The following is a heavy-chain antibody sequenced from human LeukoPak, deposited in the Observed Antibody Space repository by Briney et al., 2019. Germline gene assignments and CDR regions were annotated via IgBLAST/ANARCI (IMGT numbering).Heavy chain of an antibody. CDR3: ARESLDGGNWHY. J-gene: IGHJ4*02. V-gene: IGHV3-11*01. CDR1: GLAFSDYY. D-gene: IGHD4-23*01. Sequence: GGSLRLSCAASGLAFSDYYMSWIRQAPGKGLEWVSYISSSGSTIYYADSVKGRFTISRDNAKNSLYLQMNSLRAEDTAVYYCARESLDGGNWHYWGQGTLVTVSS. CDR2: ISSSGSTI.